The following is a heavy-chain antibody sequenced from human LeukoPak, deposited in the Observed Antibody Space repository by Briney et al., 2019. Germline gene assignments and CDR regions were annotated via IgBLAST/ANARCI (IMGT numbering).Heavy chain of an antibody. Sequence: SETLSLTCAVSGGSISSGGYSWSWIRQPPGKGLEWMGYIYHSGSTYYNPSLKSRVTISVDRSKNQFSLKLSSVTAADTAVYYCARPYYYDSRIDPWGQGILVTVSS. CDR1: GGSISSGGYS. CDR3: ARPYYYDSRIDP. D-gene: IGHD3-22*01. J-gene: IGHJ5*02. CDR2: IYHSGST. V-gene: IGHV4-30-2*01.